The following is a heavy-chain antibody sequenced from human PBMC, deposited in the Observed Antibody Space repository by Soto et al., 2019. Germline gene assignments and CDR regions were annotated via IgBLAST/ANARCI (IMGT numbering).Heavy chain of an antibody. Sequence: GGSLRLSCAASGFTFSDYYMSWIRQAPGKGLEWVSYISSSGSTIYYADSVKGRFTIFRDNAKNSLYLQMNSLRAEDTAVYYCARTLRSDTMDVWGKGTTVTVSS. CDR3: ARTLRSDTMDV. D-gene: IGHD3-3*01. CDR1: GFTFSDYY. V-gene: IGHV3-11*01. J-gene: IGHJ6*04. CDR2: ISSSGSTI.